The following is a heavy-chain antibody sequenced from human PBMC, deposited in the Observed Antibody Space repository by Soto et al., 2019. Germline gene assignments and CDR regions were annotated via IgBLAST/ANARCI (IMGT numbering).Heavy chain of an antibody. CDR1: GYTFSDYY. V-gene: IGHV1-2*02. CDR2: INPNSGGT. Sequence: GASVKVSCKASGYTFSDYYIHWVRQAPGQGLEWMGWINPNSGGTKYAPKFQGGVTMTRDTSITTAYMELSSLRSEDTAVYYCARDRSYYYDSSGYSYYFDYWGQGTLVTVSS. J-gene: IGHJ4*02. D-gene: IGHD3-22*01. CDR3: ARDRSYYYDSSGYSYYFDY.